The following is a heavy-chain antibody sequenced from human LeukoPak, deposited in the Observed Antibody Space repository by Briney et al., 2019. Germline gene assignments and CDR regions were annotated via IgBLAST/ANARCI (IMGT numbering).Heavy chain of an antibody. J-gene: IGHJ5*02. CDR1: GGSISSHY. D-gene: IGHD5-24*01. CDR3: TRDRGDGYNYVDL. Sequence: KPSETLSLTCAVSGGSISSHYWSWIRQPPGKGLEWIGYISYSGSTAYNPSLESRVTISVDTAKNQFSLKLTSVTAADTAVYYCTRDRGDGYNYVDLWGQGTLVTVSS. CDR2: ISYSGST. V-gene: IGHV4-59*11.